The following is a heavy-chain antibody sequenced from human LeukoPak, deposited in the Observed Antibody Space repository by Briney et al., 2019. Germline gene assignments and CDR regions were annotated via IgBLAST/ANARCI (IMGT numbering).Heavy chain of an antibody. J-gene: IGHJ3*02. D-gene: IGHD3-10*01. CDR3: ARAPPSLSLGFGELSWAFDI. V-gene: IGHV6-1*01. CDR1: GDSVSSNSAS. Sequence: SHTLSLTCAISGDSVSSNSASWNWIRQSPSRGLEWLGRTYYSSKWYNDYAVSVKSRITINPDTSKNQFSLQLNSVTPEDTAVYYCARAPPSLSLGFGELSWAFDIWGQGTMVTVSS. CDR2: TYYSSKWYN.